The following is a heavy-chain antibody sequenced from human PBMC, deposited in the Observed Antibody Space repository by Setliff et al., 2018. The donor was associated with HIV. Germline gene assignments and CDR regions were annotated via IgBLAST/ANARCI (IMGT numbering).Heavy chain of an antibody. V-gene: IGHV4-34*01. CDR1: GGSLSGYY. Sequence: SETLSLTCSVYGGSLSGYYWSWVRQSPGRWLEWIGEINQSGNTNFNPSLKSRLIISVDTSKSQFSLKLTSVTAADPALYYCAREGGQGYSGSGSFYHRNFDLWGRGTLVTVSS. CDR2: INQSGNT. D-gene: IGHD3-10*01. J-gene: IGHJ2*01. CDR3: AREGGQGYSGSGSFYHRNFDL.